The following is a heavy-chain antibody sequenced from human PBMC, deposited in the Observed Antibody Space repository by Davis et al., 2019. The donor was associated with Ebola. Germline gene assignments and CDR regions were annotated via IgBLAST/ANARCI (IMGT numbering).Heavy chain of an antibody. CDR2: TRNKANSYTT. D-gene: IGHD6-6*01. CDR1: GFTFSGSA. CDR3: ASRIAARDAFDI. J-gene: IGHJ3*02. V-gene: IGHV3-72*01. Sequence: GGSLRLSCAASGFTFSGSAMHWVRQAPGKGLEWVGRTRNKANSYTTEYAASVKGRFTISRDDSKNSLYLQMNSLKTEDTAVYYCASRIAARDAFDIWGQGTMVTVSS.